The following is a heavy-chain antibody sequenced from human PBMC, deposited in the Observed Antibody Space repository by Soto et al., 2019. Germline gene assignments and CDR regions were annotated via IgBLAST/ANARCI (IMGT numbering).Heavy chain of an antibody. D-gene: IGHD6-6*01. CDR3: ARDRSNSPDFFDY. Sequence: SETLSLTCTVSGGSISSDDYYWSWIRQPPGKGLEWIGYIYSSGRTSYNPSLESRLTISIDTSKNQFSLQLNSVSAADTAVYYCARDRSNSPDFFDYWGQGTLVTVSS. CDR2: IYSSGRT. V-gene: IGHV4-30-4*01. CDR1: GGSISSDDYY. J-gene: IGHJ4*02.